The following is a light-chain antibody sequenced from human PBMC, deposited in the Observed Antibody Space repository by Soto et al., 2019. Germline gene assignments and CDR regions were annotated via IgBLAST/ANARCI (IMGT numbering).Light chain of an antibody. CDR2: DVN. J-gene: IGLJ2*01. CDR3: TSWTTSTTMI. Sequence: QSALTQPASVSGSPGQSITISCTGTSSAIGAYNFVSWYQQHPGKAPKLMLYDVNIRPSGVSNRFSGSKSGNTASLTISGLQAEDEADDYCTSWTTSTTMIFGGGTKLTVL. CDR1: SSAIGAYNF. V-gene: IGLV2-14*03.